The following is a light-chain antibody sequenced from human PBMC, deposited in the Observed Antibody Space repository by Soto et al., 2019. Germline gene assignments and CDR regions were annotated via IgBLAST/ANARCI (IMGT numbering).Light chain of an antibody. V-gene: IGKV1-5*03. CDR2: KAS. CDR1: QSISSW. Sequence: DIQMTQSPSTLSASVGDRVNITCRASQSISSWLAWYQQKPGKAPKLLIYKASSLESGVPSRFSGSGSGTEFTLTISSLQPHDFSTYYCQQYNSYRRTFGQGTKVEIK. CDR3: QQYNSYRRT. J-gene: IGKJ1*01.